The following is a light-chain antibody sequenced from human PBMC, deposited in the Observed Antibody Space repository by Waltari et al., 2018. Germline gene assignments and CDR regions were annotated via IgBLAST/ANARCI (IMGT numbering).Light chain of an antibody. CDR3: QQRSNWLS. CDR2: DAS. J-gene: IGKJ4*01. V-gene: IGKV3-11*01. Sequence: ETVLTQSPATLSLSAGERATLSCRDSQSVGGSLAWYQQKPGQAPRLLIYDASKRATGIPARFSGSGSGTDFTLTISSLEPEDFAVYYCQQRSNWLSFGGGTKVEIK. CDR1: QSVGGS.